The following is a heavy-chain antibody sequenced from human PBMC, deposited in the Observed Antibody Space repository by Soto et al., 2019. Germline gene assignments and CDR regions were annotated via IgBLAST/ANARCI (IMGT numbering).Heavy chain of an antibody. Sequence: ASVKVSCKASGYTFTSYDINWVRQATGQGLEWMGWMNPNSGNTGYAQKFQGRVTMTRNTSISTAHMELSSLRSEDTAVYYCARGYRAITIFGVVIGSDYYYGMDVWGQGTTVTVSS. J-gene: IGHJ6*02. CDR2: MNPNSGNT. D-gene: IGHD3-3*01. CDR1: GYTFTSYD. V-gene: IGHV1-8*01. CDR3: ARGYRAITIFGVVIGSDYYYGMDV.